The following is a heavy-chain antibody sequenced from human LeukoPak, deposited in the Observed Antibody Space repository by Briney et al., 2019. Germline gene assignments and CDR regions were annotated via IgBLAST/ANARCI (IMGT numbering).Heavy chain of an antibody. V-gene: IGHV3-23*01. D-gene: IGHD5-24*01. Sequence: GGSLRLSCAASGFTFSSYAMSWVRQAPGKGLEWVSLISASGGSTYYADSVKGRFTISRDKSKNTLYLQMSSLRAEDTAVYYCAKGRNDYKYYFDYWGQGTLVTVSS. CDR2: ISASGGST. CDR3: AKGRNDYKYYFDY. CDR1: GFTFSSYA. J-gene: IGHJ4*02.